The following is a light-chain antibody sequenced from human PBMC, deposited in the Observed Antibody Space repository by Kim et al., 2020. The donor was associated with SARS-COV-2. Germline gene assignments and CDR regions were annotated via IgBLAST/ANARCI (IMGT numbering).Light chain of an antibody. V-gene: IGKV3-11*01. CDR1: QSVSSY. CDR2: DAS. Sequence: LSPGERATLSCRASQSVSSYLAWYQQKPGQAPRLLIYDASKRATGIPARFSGSRSGTDFTLTISSLEPEDFAVYYCQQRSNWSLTFGGGTKVDIK. CDR3: QQRSNWSLT. J-gene: IGKJ4*01.